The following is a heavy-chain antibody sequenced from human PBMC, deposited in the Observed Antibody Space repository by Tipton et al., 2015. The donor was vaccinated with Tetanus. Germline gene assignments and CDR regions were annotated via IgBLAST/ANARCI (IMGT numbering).Heavy chain of an antibody. CDR2: IDPNSGGT. J-gene: IGHJ6*02. D-gene: IGHD3-22*01. CDR1: GYTFTGYY. V-gene: IGHV1-2*02. CDR3: ARDRGYFIYYGMDV. Sequence: QVQLVQSGAEMKKPGASVKVSCKASGYTFTGYYIYWVRQAPGQGLEWVGWIDPNSGGTVYAQKFQGRVPMTRGTSLSTAYMELGSLRSGDPAGFYFARDRGYFIYYGMDVWGPGTTVTVS.